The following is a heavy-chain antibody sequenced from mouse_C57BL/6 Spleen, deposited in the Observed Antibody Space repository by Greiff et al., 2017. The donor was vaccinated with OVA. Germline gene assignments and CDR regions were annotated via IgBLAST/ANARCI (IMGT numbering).Heavy chain of an antibody. CDR2: INPSNGGT. Sequence: VQLQQPGTELVKPGASVKLSCKASGYTFTSYWMHWVKQRPGQGLEWIGNINPSNGGTNYNEKFKSKATLTVDKSSSTAYMQLSSLTSEDSAVYYCARGDGYYPYWYFDVWGTGTTVTVSS. CDR1: GYTFTSYW. J-gene: IGHJ1*03. V-gene: IGHV1-53*01. CDR3: ARGDGYYPYWYFDV. D-gene: IGHD2-3*01.